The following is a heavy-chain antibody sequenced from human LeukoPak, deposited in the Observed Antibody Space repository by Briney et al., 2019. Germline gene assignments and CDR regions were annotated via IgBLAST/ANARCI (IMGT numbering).Heavy chain of an antibody. D-gene: IGHD2-2*01. J-gene: IGHJ3*02. Sequence: SVTVSCKASGGTFSSYAISWVRQAPGQGLEWMGGIIPIFGTANYAQKFQGRVTITADKSTSTAYMELSSLRSEDTAVYYCARGYCSSTSCYAFDIWGQGTMVTVSS. V-gene: IGHV1-69*06. CDR1: GGTFSSYA. CDR2: IIPIFGTA. CDR3: ARGYCSSTSCYAFDI.